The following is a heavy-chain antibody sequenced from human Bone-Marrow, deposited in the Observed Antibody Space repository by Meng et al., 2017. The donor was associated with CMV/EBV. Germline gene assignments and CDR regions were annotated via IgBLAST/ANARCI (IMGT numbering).Heavy chain of an antibody. V-gene: IGHV3-30*14. CDR2: ISYDGSNK. CDR3: SRGEYQLLPYYYYYGMSV. D-gene: IGHD2-2*01. CDR1: GFTFTSYA. Sequence: GESLKISCAASGFTFTSYALHWVRQAPGKGLEWVTVISYDGSNKYYADSVKGRFTISRDNSKNTLYLQMGSLRAEDMAVYYCSRGEYQLLPYYYYYGMSVWGQGTTVTVSS. J-gene: IGHJ6*02.